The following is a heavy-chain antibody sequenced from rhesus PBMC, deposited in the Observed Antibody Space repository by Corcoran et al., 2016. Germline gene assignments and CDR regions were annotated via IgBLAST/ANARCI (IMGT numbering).Heavy chain of an antibody. D-gene: IGHD3-34*01. Sequence: QVQLQESGPGLVKTSETLSLTCAVSGGSVSSSKWGSWIRQAPEKGLEWIAYISGSGGTTHYNPSLNSRVTISLDTSKNQFSLKLSSVTVADTAVYYCASVWDEYLDYWGQGVLVTVSS. CDR2: ISGSGGTT. CDR1: GGSVSSSKW. V-gene: IGHV4-65*01. CDR3: ASVWDEYLDY. J-gene: IGHJ4*01.